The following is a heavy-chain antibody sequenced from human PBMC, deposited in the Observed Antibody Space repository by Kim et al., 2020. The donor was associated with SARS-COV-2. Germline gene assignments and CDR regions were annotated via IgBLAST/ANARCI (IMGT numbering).Heavy chain of an antibody. Sequence: GGSLRLSCAASGFTFSSYGMHWVRQAPGKGLEWLAFIWAGGSNKDYADSVKGRFTISRDNTKNTLYLQMNSLRAEDTAMYYCARDLVWACSYYY. CDR2: IWAGGSNK. D-gene: IGHD2-15*01. J-gene: IGHJ6*01. CDR3: ARDLVWACSYYY. V-gene: IGHV3-33*01. CDR1: GFTFSSYG.